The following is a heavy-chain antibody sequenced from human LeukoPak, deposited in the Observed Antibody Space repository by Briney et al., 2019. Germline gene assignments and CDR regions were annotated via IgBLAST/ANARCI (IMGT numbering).Heavy chain of an antibody. V-gene: IGHV3-23*01. CDR2: ISNSGGST. J-gene: IGHJ4*02. CDR3: AKDGYVSWAYQLSHFDY. Sequence: PGGSLRLSCAASAFTFSSYTMSWVRQAPGKGLEGVSAISNSGGSTYYADSVKGRFTISRDNSKNTLHLQMNSLRAEDTAVYYCAKDGYVSWAYQLSHFDYWGQGTLVTVSS. CDR1: AFTFSSYT. D-gene: IGHD2-2*03.